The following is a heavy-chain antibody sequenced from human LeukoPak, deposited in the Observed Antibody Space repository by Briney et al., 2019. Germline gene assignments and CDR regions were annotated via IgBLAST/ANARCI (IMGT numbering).Heavy chain of an antibody. V-gene: IGHV3-48*01. CDR2: ISSSSSTI. CDR1: GFTFSSYS. J-gene: IGHJ5*02. CDR3: ARSGRRAAAGTRDWFDP. Sequence: PGGSLRLSCAASGFTFSSYSMNWVRQAPGKGLEWVSYISSSSSTIYYADSVKGRFTISRDNAKNSLYLQMNSLRAEDTAVYYCARSGRRAAAGTRDWFDPWGQGTLVTVSS. D-gene: IGHD6-13*01.